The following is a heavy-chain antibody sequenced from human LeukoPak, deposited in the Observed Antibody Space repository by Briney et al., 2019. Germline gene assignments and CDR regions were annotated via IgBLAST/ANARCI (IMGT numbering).Heavy chain of an antibody. D-gene: IGHD5-12*01. CDR3: ARDSRGGYGSASAFDI. Sequence: GGSLTLSCAASGFTFSSYSMNWVRQPPGKGLEWVSSISSSSSYIYYADSVTGRFTISRDNAKNSLYLQMNSLRAEDTAVYYCARDSRGGYGSASAFDIWGQGTMVTVSS. V-gene: IGHV3-21*01. J-gene: IGHJ3*02. CDR2: ISSSSSYI. CDR1: GFTFSSYS.